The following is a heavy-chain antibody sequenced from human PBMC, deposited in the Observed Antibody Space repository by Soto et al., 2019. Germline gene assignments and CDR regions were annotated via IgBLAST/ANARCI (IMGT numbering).Heavy chain of an antibody. D-gene: IGHD2-8*01. CDR2: MESDGIGT. Sequence: EVQLVESGGGLVQPGGSLRLSCAVSGITLSSYRMHWIRQAPGKGLVWVSCMESDGIGTSYADAGKGRFTISRDNAKNTLFLQMNSIRAEDTAVYYCARDGNGLSYWGQGTLVTVSS. V-gene: IGHV3-74*01. J-gene: IGHJ4*02. CDR3: ARDGNGLSY. CDR1: GITLSSYR.